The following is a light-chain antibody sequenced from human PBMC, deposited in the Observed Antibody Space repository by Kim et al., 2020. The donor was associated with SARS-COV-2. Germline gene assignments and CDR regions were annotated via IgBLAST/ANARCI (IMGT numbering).Light chain of an antibody. J-gene: IGKJ1*01. CDR2: KAS. V-gene: IGKV1-5*03. Sequence: DIQMTQSPSTLSASVGDRVTITCRASQSISSWLAWYQQKPGKAPKLLIYKASSLESGVPSRFSGSGSGTEFTLTISSLQPDDFATYYCKQYNSYFTWTFGQGAKVDIK. CDR3: KQYNSYFTWT. CDR1: QSISSW.